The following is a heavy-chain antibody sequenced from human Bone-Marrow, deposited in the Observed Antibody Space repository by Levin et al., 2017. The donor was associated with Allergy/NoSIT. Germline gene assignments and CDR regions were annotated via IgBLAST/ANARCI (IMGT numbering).Heavy chain of an antibody. CDR1: GFTFSSHG. Sequence: LSLTCAASGFTFSSHGMHWVRQAPGKGLQWVAVISSDSNNKYYGDSVKGRFTISRDNSENTLYLEMNSLTTEDTAVYYCAKRRGYGSDYFDSWCQGTLVTVSS. V-gene: IGHV3-30*18. CDR2: ISSDSNNK. CDR3: AKRRGYGSDYFDS. D-gene: IGHD6-19*01. J-gene: IGHJ4*02.